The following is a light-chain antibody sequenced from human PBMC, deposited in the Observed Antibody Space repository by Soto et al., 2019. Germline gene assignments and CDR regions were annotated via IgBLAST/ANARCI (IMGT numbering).Light chain of an antibody. V-gene: IGKV1-5*03. CDR2: KAS. Sequence: DIQMTQSPSTLSASVGDRVTITCRASQSISSWLAWYQQKPGKAPNLLIYKASSLESGVPSRFSGSGSGTEFTLTISSLQPDDFATYYCQQYNSLWTFGQETKGDIK. J-gene: IGKJ1*01. CDR3: QQYNSLWT. CDR1: QSISSW.